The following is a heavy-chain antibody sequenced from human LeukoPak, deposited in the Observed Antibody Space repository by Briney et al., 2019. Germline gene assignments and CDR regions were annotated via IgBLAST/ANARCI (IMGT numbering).Heavy chain of an antibody. CDR3: AGGYSHFDY. CDR1: GFTFSTYD. CDR2: ISYDGSDK. D-gene: IGHD5-18*01. Sequence: GGSLRLSCAASGFTFSTYDMHWVRQAPGKGLEWVAIISYDGSDKYYADSVKGRFAISRDNSKNTLYLQMNSLRAEDTAVYYCAGGYSHFDYWGQGTLVTASS. J-gene: IGHJ4*02. V-gene: IGHV3-30*03.